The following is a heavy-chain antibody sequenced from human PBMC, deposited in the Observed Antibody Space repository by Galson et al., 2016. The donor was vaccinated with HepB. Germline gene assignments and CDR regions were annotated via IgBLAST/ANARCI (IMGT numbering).Heavy chain of an antibody. CDR1: GGSIRPYY. J-gene: IGHJ4*02. CDR2: IYYSGHI. V-gene: IGHV4-59*08. D-gene: IGHD3-10*01. Sequence: SETLSLTCTVSGGSIRPYYWTWIRQPPGKGLEWIGYIYYSGHINYNSSLKSRVTISVDTSKSQFSLNGTSVTTADTAVYYCARRADDAYGSGSLDYWGQGTLVTVSS. CDR3: ARRADDAYGSGSLDY.